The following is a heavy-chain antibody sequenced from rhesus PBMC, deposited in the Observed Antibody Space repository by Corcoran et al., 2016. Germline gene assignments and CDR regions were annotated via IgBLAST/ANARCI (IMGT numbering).Heavy chain of an antibody. CDR3: ARVNSYSYYFDY. CDR2: IYWDDDK. D-gene: IGHD5-36*02. J-gene: IGHJ4*01. CDR1: GFSLSTSGMG. V-gene: IGHV2-1*01. Sequence: QVTLKESGPALVKPTQTLTLTCTSSGFSLSTSGMGVGWIRQPSRKTLEWLALIYWDDDKRYSTSLKSRLTISKDTSKNQVVLTMTNMDPVDTATYYCARVNSYSYYFDYWGQGVLVTVSS.